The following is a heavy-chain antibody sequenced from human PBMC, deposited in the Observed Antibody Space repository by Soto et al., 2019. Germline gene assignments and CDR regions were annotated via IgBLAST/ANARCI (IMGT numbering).Heavy chain of an antibody. V-gene: IGHV1-8*01. Sequence: QVQLVQSGAEVRKPGASVRVSCKATGYSFTRHDINWLRQAAGQGLEWMGWMYPNSGNAVYAQKFQGRVTMTRNTSITTAYIEVTSLKSEDTAVYFCARGAYNDYSHWFDPCGQGTLVTVSS. CDR2: MYPNSGNA. J-gene: IGHJ5*02. CDR3: ARGAYNDYSHWFDP. CDR1: GYSFTRHD. D-gene: IGHD4-4*01.